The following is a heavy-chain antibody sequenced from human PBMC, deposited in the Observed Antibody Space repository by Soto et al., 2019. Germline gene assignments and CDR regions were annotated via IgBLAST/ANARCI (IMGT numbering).Heavy chain of an antibody. J-gene: IGHJ5*02. CDR1: DGSISSGGYS. CDR2: IYHSGST. Sequence: PLSLTCTVSDGSISSGGYSWSFIQQPPGKGLEWIGYIYHSGSTYYNPSLKSRVTISVDRSKNQFSLKLSSVTAADTAVYYCARSYSSVGWFEPWGQGTLVTVSS. D-gene: IGHD6-25*01. CDR3: ARSYSSVGWFEP. V-gene: IGHV4-30-2*01.